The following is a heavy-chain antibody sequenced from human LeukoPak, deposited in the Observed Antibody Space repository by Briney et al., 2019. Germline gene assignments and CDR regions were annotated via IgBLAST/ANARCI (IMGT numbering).Heavy chain of an antibody. CDR3: ASEAERWLQSYDAFDI. V-gene: IGHV1-69*01. D-gene: IGHD5-24*01. Sequence: SVKVSCKASGGTFSSYAISWVRQAPGQGLEWMGGMIPIFGTANYAQKFQGRVTITADESTSTAYMELSSLRSEDTAVYYCASEAERWLQSYDAFDIWGQGTMVTVSS. CDR2: MIPIFGTA. J-gene: IGHJ3*02. CDR1: GGTFSSYA.